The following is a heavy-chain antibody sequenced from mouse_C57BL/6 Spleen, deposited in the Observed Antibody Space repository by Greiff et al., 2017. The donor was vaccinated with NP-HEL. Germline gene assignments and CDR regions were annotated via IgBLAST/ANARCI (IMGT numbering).Heavy chain of an antibody. D-gene: IGHD2-10*02. CDR3: SGESPFNPSYAMDY. CDR1: GFSLTSYG. J-gene: IGHJ4*01. CDR2: IWSGGST. V-gene: IGHV2-2*01. Sequence: VQLQQSGPGLVQPSQSLSITCTASGFSLTSYGVHWVRQSPGKGLEWLGVIWSGGSTDYNAAYISTLIISKYNSKSQVFFKMNCLPADDTAIYYCSGESPFNPSYAMDYWGQGTSVTVSS.